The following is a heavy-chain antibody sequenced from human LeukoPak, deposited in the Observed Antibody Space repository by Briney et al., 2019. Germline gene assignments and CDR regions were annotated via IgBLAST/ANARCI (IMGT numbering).Heavy chain of an antibody. D-gene: IGHD6-13*01. CDR1: GFTFSSYG. J-gene: IGHJ4*02. CDR3: AKDLLVIAAAQEDY. V-gene: IGHV3-30*02. Sequence: RTGGSLRLSCAASGFTFSSYGMHWVRQAPGKGLEWVAFIRYDGSNKYYADSVKGRFTISRDNSKNTLYLQMNSLRAEDTAVYYCAKDLLVIAAAQEDYWGQGTLVTVSS. CDR2: IRYDGSNK.